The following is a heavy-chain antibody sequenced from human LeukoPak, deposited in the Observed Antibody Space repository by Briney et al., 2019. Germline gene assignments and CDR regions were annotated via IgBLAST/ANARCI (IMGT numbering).Heavy chain of an antibody. D-gene: IGHD3-3*01. Sequence: PSETLSLTCTVSGGSISSYYWSWIRQPPGKGLEWIGYIYYSGSTNYNPSLKSRVTISVDTSKNQFSLKLSSVTAADTAVYYCATGRSGYPIPFDYWGQGTLVTVSS. CDR1: GGSISSYY. J-gene: IGHJ4*02. CDR3: ATGRSGYPIPFDY. CDR2: IYYSGST. V-gene: IGHV4-59*01.